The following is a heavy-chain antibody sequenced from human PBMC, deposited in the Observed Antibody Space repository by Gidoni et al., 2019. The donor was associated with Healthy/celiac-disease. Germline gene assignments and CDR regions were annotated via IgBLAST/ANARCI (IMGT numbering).Heavy chain of an antibody. CDR2: ISGSGGST. CDR1: GFTFSSYA. CDR3: AKVYYDSSGYWAARYYGMDV. D-gene: IGHD3-22*01. V-gene: IGHV3-23*01. J-gene: IGHJ6*02. Sequence: EVQLLESGGGLVQPVGSLRLSCAASGFTFSSYALSWVRQAPGKGLEWVSAISGSGGSTYYADSVKGRFTISREKSKNTLYLQMNSLRAEDTAVEYGAKVYYDSSGYWAARYYGMDVWGQGTTVTVSS.